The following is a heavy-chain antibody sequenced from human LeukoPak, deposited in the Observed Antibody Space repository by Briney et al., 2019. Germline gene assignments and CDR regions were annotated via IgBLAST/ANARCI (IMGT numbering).Heavy chain of an antibody. Sequence: HPGGSLRLSCAASGFTFSNYAISWVRQAPGKGLEWVSRINSDGSSTSYADSVRGRFSISRDNAKNTLYLQMNSLRAEDTAVYYCARGLSGYASSLGYWGQGTLVTVSA. V-gene: IGHV3-74*01. D-gene: IGHD6-6*01. CDR1: GFTFSNYA. J-gene: IGHJ4*02. CDR2: INSDGSST. CDR3: ARGLSGYASSLGY.